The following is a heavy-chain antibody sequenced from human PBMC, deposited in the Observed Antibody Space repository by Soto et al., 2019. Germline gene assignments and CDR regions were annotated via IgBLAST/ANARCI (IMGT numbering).Heavy chain of an antibody. J-gene: IGHJ6*03. V-gene: IGHV3-23*01. D-gene: IGHD2-15*01. CDR1: GFTFSSYA. CDR3: ANKDGYYYYMGV. Sequence: EVQLLESGGRLVQPGGSLRLSCAVSGFTFSSYAMTWVRQAPGKGLEWVSTISPSGGGRYYADAVQGRFTISRDNSKNTLYLQMNILRADDTAVYYCANKDGYYYYMGVWGKGTTVTVSS. CDR2: ISPSGGGR.